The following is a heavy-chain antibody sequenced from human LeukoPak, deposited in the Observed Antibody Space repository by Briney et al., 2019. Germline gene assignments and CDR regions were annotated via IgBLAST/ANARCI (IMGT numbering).Heavy chain of an antibody. Sequence: SETLSLTCSVSGGSISTNGYAWGWVRQPPGKGLEWIGSIHHSGNTYYNPSFTSRVTISVDTSKNQFSLKLNSVTAADTAVYYCARHYGPWGQGTLVTVSS. V-gene: IGHV4-39*01. CDR2: IHHSGNT. CDR1: GGSISTNGYA. J-gene: IGHJ5*02. D-gene: IGHD3-10*01. CDR3: ARHYGP.